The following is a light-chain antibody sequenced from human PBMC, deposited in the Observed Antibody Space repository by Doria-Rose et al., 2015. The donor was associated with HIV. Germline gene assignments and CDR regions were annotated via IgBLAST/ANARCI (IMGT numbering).Light chain of an antibody. CDR3: HQYGTSWT. V-gene: IGKV3-20*01. J-gene: IGKJ1*01. CDR1: QSFSSTY. CDR2: DGS. Sequence: IVLTQSSGTLSLSPGERATLSCGASQSFSSTYLAWYQQKPGQAPSLLIYDGSTRATGIPDRFSASGSGTDLTLTINRLEPEDFALYYCHQYGTSWTFGQGTKVGI.